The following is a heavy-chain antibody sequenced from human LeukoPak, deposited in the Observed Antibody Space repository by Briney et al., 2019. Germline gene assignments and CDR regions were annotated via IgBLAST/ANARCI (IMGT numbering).Heavy chain of an antibody. CDR1: GYTFTSYG. J-gene: IGHJ4*02. Sequence: GASVKVSCKASGYTFTSYGISWVRQAPGQGLEWMGWISAYNGNTNYAQKFQGRVTITADKSTSTAYMELSSLRSEDTAVYYCARDPPYCTNGVCTPSPGPSFDYWGQGTLVTVSS. CDR2: ISAYNGNT. V-gene: IGHV1-18*01. D-gene: IGHD2-8*01. CDR3: ARDPPYCTNGVCTPSPGPSFDY.